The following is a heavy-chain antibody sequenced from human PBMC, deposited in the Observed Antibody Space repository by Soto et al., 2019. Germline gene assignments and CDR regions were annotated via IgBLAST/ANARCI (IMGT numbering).Heavy chain of an antibody. J-gene: IGHJ4*02. CDR2: IRSKVNSYAT. D-gene: IGHD2-21*01. CDR3: TTGTYSGFDY. Sequence: EVRLAESGGGLVQPGGSLKLSCAASGFTFSDSAIHWGRQASGKGLQWVGRIRSKVNSYATGYTASVQDRFTISRDDSKNTAYLHMNSLEIEDTAVYYCTTGTYSGFDYWGQGTLVTVS. V-gene: IGHV3-73*02. CDR1: GFTFSDSA.